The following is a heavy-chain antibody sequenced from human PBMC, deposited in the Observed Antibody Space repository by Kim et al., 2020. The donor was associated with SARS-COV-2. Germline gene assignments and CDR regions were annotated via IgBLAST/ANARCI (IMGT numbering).Heavy chain of an antibody. V-gene: IGHV3-7*01. Sequence: GGSLRLSCAGFGFTLNNYWMRWIRQAPGKGLEWVSNIKQDGSEKYYVDSVKGRFTISRDNAKNSVYLQINSLRGEDTAVYYCARVTIAAAGTVNYWRQG. CDR3: ARVTIAAAGTVNY. CDR1: GFTLNNYW. D-gene: IGHD6-13*01. CDR2: IKQDGSEK. J-gene: IGHJ4*01.